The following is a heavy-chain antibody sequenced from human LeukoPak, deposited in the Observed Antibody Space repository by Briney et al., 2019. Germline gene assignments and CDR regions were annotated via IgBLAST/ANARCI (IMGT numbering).Heavy chain of an antibody. J-gene: IGHJ3*01. CDR2: IRISGSTK. V-gene: IGHV3-48*03. CDR1: GFIVSDFE. Sequence: GGSLRLSCVASGFIVSDFEMKGVRQSQGRGLEGVSYIRISGSTKYYADSVNGRFTISRDTAKNTLYLQKNRLRGEDTAVYYCWRGGSIGYYYNAFYLWGQGTRVTVSS. D-gene: IGHD3-22*01. CDR3: WRGGSIGYYYNAFYL.